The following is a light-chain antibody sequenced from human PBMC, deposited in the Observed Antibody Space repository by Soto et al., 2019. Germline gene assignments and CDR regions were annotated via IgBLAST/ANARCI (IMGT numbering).Light chain of an antibody. CDR3: ISYTGSSTSYV. CDR2: GVS. Sequence: QSALTQPASVSGSPGQSITTSCSGTRSDIGSYNYVAWYQQFPGKTPKILIYGVSNRPSGVSSRFSGSKSGNTASLTISGLQAEDEADYYCISYTGSSTSYVFGSGTRSPS. J-gene: IGLJ1*01. V-gene: IGLV2-14*01. CDR1: RSDIGSYNY.